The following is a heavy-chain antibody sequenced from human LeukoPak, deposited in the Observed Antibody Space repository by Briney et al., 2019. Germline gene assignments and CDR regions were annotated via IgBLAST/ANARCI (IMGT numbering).Heavy chain of an antibody. D-gene: IGHD5-24*01. Sequence: GGSLRLSCAASGFTFSSYWMSWVRQAPGKGLEWVSSISSSSTYIYYADSVKGRFTISRDNAKNSLYLQMNSLRAEDTAVYYCARDAYNSYDYWGQGTLVTVSS. CDR1: GFTFSSYW. J-gene: IGHJ4*02. CDR3: ARDAYNSYDY. CDR2: ISSSSTYI. V-gene: IGHV3-21*01.